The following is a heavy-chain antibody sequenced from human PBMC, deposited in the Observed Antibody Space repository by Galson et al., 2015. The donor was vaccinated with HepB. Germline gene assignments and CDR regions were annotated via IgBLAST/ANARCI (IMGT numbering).Heavy chain of an antibody. CDR2: IGVGGDA. J-gene: IGHJ4*02. V-gene: IGHV3-23*01. Sequence: SLRLSCAASGFTFNNYAMSWVRQAPGKGLEWVSAIGVGGDAYYAGFVQGRFIISRDNSVNTLYLQMNSLRAEDTALYYCARRMATTKAFDYWGQGALVTVSS. CDR1: GFTFNNYA. CDR3: ARRMATTKAFDY. D-gene: IGHD5-24*01.